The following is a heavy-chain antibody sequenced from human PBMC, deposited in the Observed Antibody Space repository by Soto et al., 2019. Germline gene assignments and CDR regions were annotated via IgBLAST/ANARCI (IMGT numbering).Heavy chain of an antibody. Sequence: EVQLVESGGGLIQPGGSLRLSCAVSGFTVSSYYMNWVRQAPGKGLEWVSVIYRGGNTYYADSVKGRFTISRDNSKNTLYLQMNSLRAEDTALYFCAREGGGNYYFDSWGLGTLVTVSS. CDR1: GFTVSSYY. CDR3: AREGGGNYYFDS. J-gene: IGHJ4*02. D-gene: IGHD2-15*01. V-gene: IGHV3-53*01. CDR2: IYRGGNT.